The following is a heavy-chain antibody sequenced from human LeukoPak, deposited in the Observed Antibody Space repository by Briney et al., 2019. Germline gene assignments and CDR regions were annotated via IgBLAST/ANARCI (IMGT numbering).Heavy chain of an antibody. CDR1: GFTFSSYG. D-gene: IGHD4-17*01. CDR3: AKGGPGTYGDYELGDY. V-gene: IGHV3-30*18. CDR2: ISYDGSNK. Sequence: GGSLRLSCAASGFTFSSYGMHWVRQAPGKGLEWVAVISYDGSNKYYADSVKGRFTISRDNSKNTLYLQMNSLRAEDTAVYYCAKGGPGTYGDYELGDYWGQGTLVTVSS. J-gene: IGHJ4*02.